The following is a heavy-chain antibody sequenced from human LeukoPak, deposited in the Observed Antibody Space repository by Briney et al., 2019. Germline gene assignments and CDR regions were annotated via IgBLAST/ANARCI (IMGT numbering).Heavy chain of an antibody. D-gene: IGHD2-15*01. CDR3: AKDRAMVVAATGWFDP. V-gene: IGHV3-23*01. Sequence: GGSLRLSCEASGVTFSNYAMSWVRQAPGKGLEWVSAISGSGGSIYYADSVKGRFTISRDNSKNTLYLQMNSLRAEDTAVYYCAKDRAMVVAATGWFDPWGKGTLVTVSS. CDR1: GVTFSNYA. J-gene: IGHJ5*02. CDR2: ISGSGGSI.